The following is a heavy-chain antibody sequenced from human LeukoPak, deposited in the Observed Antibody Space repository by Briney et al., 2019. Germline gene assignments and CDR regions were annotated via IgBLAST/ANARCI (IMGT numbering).Heavy chain of an antibody. D-gene: IGHD6-19*01. J-gene: IGHJ6*02. CDR1: GFTVSSNY. CDR2: IYSGGST. Sequence: GGSLRLSCAASGFTVSSNYMSWVRQAPGKGLEWVSVIYSGGSTYYADSVKGRFTISRDNSKNTLYLQMNSLRAEDTAVYYCARYYPGIAVSGRRSYYYGMDVWGQGTTVTVSS. V-gene: IGHV3-53*01. CDR3: ARYYPGIAVSGRRSYYYGMDV.